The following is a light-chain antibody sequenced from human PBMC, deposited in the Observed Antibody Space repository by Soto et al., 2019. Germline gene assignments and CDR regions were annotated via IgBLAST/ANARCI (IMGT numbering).Light chain of an antibody. CDR3: SSSTSSNTWV. J-gene: IGLJ3*02. CDR2: EVS. Sequence: QSALTQPASVSGSPGQSITISCTGTSSDVGGYNYVSWYQQHPGKAPKLMIYEVSNRPSGVSNRFSGSKSGNTASLTISGLQAEDEADYYCSSSTSSNTWVFGGGTKVTVL. CDR1: SSDVGGYNY. V-gene: IGLV2-14*01.